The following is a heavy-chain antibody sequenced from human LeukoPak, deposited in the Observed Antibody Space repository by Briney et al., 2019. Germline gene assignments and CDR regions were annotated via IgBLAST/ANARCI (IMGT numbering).Heavy chain of an antibody. CDR3: ARDRHSSGWYYGMDV. V-gene: IGHV4-34*01. CDR1: GGSFSGYY. D-gene: IGHD6-19*01. J-gene: IGHJ6*02. Sequence: PSETLSLTCAVYGGSFSGYYWSWIRQPPGKGLGWIGEINHSGSTKYNPSLKSRVTISVDTSKNQFSLKLSSVTAADTAVYYCARDRHSSGWYYGMDVWGQGTTVTVSS. CDR2: INHSGST.